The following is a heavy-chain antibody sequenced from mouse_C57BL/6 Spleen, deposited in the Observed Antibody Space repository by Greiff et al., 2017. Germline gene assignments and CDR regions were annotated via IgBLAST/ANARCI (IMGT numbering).Heavy chain of an antibody. V-gene: IGHV5-6*02. Sequence: EVKVVESGGDLVKPGGSLKLSCAASGFTFSSYGMSWVRQTPDKRLEWVATISSGGSYTYYPDSVKGRFTISRDNAKNTLYLQMSSLKSEDTAMYYCARRIYYDYDVFDYWGQGTTLTVSS. CDR2: ISSGGSYT. CDR3: ARRIYYDYDVFDY. J-gene: IGHJ2*01. D-gene: IGHD2-4*01. CDR1: GFTFSSYG.